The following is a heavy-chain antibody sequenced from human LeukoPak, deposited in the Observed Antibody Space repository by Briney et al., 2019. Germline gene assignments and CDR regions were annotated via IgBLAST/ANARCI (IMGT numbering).Heavy chain of an antibody. J-gene: IGHJ4*02. CDR3: AKDLIWSGSYYRGIY. V-gene: IGHV3-23*01. CDR1: GFTFSSYA. CDR2: ISGRGGST. Sequence: PGGSLRLSCAASGFTFSSYAMSWVRQAPGKGLEWVSAISGRGGSTYYADSVKGRFTISRDNSKNTLYLQMNSLRAEDTAVYYCAKDLIWSGSYYRGIYWGQGTLVTVSS. D-gene: IGHD1-26*01.